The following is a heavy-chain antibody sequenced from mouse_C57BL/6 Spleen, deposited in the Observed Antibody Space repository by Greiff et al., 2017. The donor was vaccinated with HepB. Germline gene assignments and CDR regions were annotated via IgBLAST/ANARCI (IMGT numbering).Heavy chain of an antibody. CDR2: IDPSDSYT. Sequence: QVQLQQSGAELVKPGASVKLSCKASGYTFTSYWMQWVKQRPGQGLEWIGEIDPSDSYTNYNQKFKGKATLTVDTSSSTAYMQLSSLTSEDSAVYYCASGGARRCDYWGQGTTLTVSS. V-gene: IGHV1-50*01. J-gene: IGHJ2*01. CDR1: GYTFTSYW. D-gene: IGHD1-1*01. CDR3: ASGGARRCDY.